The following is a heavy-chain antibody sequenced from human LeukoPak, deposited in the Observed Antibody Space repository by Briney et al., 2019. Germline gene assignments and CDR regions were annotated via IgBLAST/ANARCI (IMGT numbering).Heavy chain of an antibody. CDR3: AKERWTTTAFDI. CDR1: GFTFSSNA. D-gene: IGHD3/OR15-3a*01. J-gene: IGHJ3*02. Sequence: GGSLRLSCAASGFTFSSNAMSWVRQAPGKGLEWVSAISGSGGRTYYADSVKGRFTISGDNSKNTLYLQMNSLRAEDTAVYYCAKERWTTTAFDIWGQGTMVIVSS. CDR2: ISGSGGRT. V-gene: IGHV3-23*01.